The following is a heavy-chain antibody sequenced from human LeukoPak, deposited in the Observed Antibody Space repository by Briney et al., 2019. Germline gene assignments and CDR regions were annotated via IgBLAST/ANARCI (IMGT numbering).Heavy chain of an antibody. V-gene: IGHV3-21*01. J-gene: IGHJ4*02. CDR1: GFTFSSYS. D-gene: IGHD6-19*01. CDR2: ITSSGTYI. Sequence: GGSLRLSRAASGFTFSSYSMNWVRQAPGKGLEWVSSITSSGTYIYYADSVKGRFTISRDNAKNSLYLQMNSLRAEDTAAYYCARDRQQWLIRGGDHWGQGTLVTVSS. CDR3: ARDRQQWLIRGGDH.